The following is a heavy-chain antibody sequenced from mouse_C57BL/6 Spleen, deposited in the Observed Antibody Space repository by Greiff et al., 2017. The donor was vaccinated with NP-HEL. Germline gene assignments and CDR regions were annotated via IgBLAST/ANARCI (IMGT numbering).Heavy chain of an antibody. Sequence: LKESGASVTISCKASGYAFSSYWMNWVKQRPGKGLEWIGQIYPGDGDTNYNGKFKGQATLTADKSSSTAYMQRSSLTSEDSAVYFCARTGTGYFDYWGQGTTLTVSS. CDR2: IYPGDGDT. CDR3: ARTGTGYFDY. CDR1: GYAFSSYW. J-gene: IGHJ2*01. V-gene: IGHV1-80*01. D-gene: IGHD4-1*01.